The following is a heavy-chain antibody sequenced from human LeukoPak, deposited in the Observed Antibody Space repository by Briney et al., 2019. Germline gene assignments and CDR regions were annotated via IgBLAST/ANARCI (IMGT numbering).Heavy chain of an antibody. CDR2: IYPGDSDT. D-gene: IGHD3-16*01. CDR3: ARLRLGEHYGMDV. V-gene: IGHV5-51*01. J-gene: IGHJ6*02. Sequence: GESLQISCQGSGYSFTSYWIGWVRQLPGKGLEWMGIIYPGDSDTRYSPSFQGQVTISADKSISTAYLQWSSLKASDTAMYYCARLRLGEHYGMDVWGQGTTVTVSS. CDR1: GYSFTSYW.